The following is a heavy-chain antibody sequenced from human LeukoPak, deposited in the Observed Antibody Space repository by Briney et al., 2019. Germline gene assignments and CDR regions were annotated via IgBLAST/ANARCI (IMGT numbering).Heavy chain of an antibody. D-gene: IGHD6-6*01. CDR2: INHSGST. Sequence: PETLSLTCAVYGGSFSGYYWSWIRQPPGKGLEWIGEINHSGSTNYNPSLKSRVTISVDTSKNQFSLKLSSVTAADTAVYYCARTLEYSSSPPDYWGQGTLVTVSS. CDR3: ARTLEYSSSPPDY. J-gene: IGHJ4*02. V-gene: IGHV4-34*01. CDR1: GGSFSGYY.